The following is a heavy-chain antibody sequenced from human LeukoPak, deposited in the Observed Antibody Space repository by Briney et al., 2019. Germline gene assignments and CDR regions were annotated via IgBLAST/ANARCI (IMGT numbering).Heavy chain of an antibody. J-gene: IGHJ4*02. CDR1: GGSFSGYY. D-gene: IGHD4-17*01. Sequence: SETLSLTCAVYGGSFSGYYWSWIRQPAGKGLEWIGRIYSSGSTNYNPSLKSRVTMSVDTSKNQSSLQLSSVTAADTAVYYCARDWNGDYYFDYWGQGTLVTVSS. V-gene: IGHV4-4*07. CDR3: ARDWNGDYYFDY. CDR2: IYSSGST.